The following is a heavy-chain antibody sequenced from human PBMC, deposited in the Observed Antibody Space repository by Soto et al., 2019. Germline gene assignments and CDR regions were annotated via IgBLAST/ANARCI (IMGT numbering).Heavy chain of an antibody. Sequence: EVQLLESGGGLVQPGGSLRLSCAASGFTFSSYAVSWVRQAPGKGLEWVSAISGSGGSTYYADSVKGRFTISRDNSKNTLYLQMNSLRAEDTAVYYCASPGGYCTNGVCRLPYWGQGTLVTVSS. CDR2: ISGSGGST. V-gene: IGHV3-23*01. J-gene: IGHJ4*02. CDR1: GFTFSSYA. D-gene: IGHD2-8*01. CDR3: ASPGGYCTNGVCRLPY.